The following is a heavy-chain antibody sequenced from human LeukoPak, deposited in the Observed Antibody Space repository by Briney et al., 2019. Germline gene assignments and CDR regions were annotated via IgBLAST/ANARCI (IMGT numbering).Heavy chain of an antibody. V-gene: IGHV3-23*01. CDR2: ISPSGGIT. CDR1: GFTFSTFA. J-gene: IGHJ1*01. CDR3: AKDDAWGRYKD. D-gene: IGHD3-16*01. Sequence: PGGSLRLSCAASGFTFSTFAMIWVRQPPGKGLEWVSGISPSGGITYYTDSVKGRFTISRDNSKNTVSLQMNSLRGEDTAVYYCAKDDAWGRYKDWGQGTLVTVSS.